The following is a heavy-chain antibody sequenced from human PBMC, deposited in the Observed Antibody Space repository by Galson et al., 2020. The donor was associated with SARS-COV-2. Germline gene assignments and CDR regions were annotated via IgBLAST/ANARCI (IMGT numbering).Heavy chain of an antibody. CDR1: GFTFSSYD. J-gene: IGHJ2*01. V-gene: IGHV3-13*01. CDR3: ARGGSGPIWYFDL. Sequence: GESLKISCAASGFTFSSYDMHWVRPATGKGLEWVSAIGTADDTYYPGSVKGRFTISRENAKNSLYLKMNSVRAGDTSVYYFARGGSGPIWYFDLWGRGTLVTVSS. D-gene: IGHD3-10*01. CDR2: IGTADDT.